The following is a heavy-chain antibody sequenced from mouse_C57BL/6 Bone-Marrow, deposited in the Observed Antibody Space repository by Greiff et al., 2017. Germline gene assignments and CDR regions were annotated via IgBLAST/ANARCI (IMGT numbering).Heavy chain of an antibody. Sequence: VQLQQSGPELVQPGDSVKISCKASGYSFTGYFMNWVMQSHGKSLEWIGRINPYNGDTFYNQKFKGKATLTVDKSSSTAHMELRSLTSEDSAVYYCASSYYGYEDFGYWGQGTTRTVSS. V-gene: IGHV1-20*01. CDR3: ASSYYGYEDFGY. D-gene: IGHD2-9*01. J-gene: IGHJ2*01. CDR1: GYSFTGYF. CDR2: INPYNGDT.